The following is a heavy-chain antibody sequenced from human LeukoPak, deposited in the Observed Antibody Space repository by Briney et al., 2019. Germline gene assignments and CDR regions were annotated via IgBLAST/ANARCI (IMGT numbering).Heavy chain of an antibody. CDR1: GGSISSYY. CDR3: ARVDPYSLREDY. Sequence: SSETLSLTCTVSGGSISSYYWSWIRQPPGEGLEWIGYIYYSGSTNYNPSLKSRVTISVDTSKNQFSLKLSSVTAADTAVYYCARVDPYSLREDYWGQGTLVTVSS. J-gene: IGHJ4*02. D-gene: IGHD6-13*01. V-gene: IGHV4-59*01. CDR2: IYYSGST.